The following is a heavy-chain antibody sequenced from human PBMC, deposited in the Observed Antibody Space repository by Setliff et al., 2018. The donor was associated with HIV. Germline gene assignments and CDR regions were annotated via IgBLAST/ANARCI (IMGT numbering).Heavy chain of an antibody. D-gene: IGHD6-19*01. V-gene: IGHV1-18*01. J-gene: IGHJ3*01. CDR2: ISGFNGNT. CDR1: GYSFSKYG. Sequence: ASVKVSCKASGYSFSKYGNRWVRQAPGQGLEWMGWISGFNGNTKYGKNFQGRVTMTIDTATSTVYMDLRSLTSDDTVVYYFGRVPYKSAWLSGGQNPFDVWGQGTMVTVSS. CDR3: GRVPYKSAWLSGGQNPFDV.